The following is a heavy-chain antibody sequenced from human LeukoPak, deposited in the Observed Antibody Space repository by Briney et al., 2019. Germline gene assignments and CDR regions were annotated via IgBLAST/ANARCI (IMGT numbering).Heavy chain of an antibody. Sequence: GGSLRLSCAASGFTFSSYAMHWVRQAPGKGLEWVAVISYDGSNKYYADSVKGRFTISRDNSKNTLYLQMNSLGAEDTAVYYCARGYYYGMDVWGQGTTVTVSS. CDR2: ISYDGSNK. CDR3: ARGYYYGMDV. CDR1: GFTFSSYA. V-gene: IGHV3-30-3*01. J-gene: IGHJ6*02.